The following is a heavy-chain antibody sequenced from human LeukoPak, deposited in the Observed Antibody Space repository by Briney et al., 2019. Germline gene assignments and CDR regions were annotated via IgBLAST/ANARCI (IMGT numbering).Heavy chain of an antibody. J-gene: IGHJ6*03. CDR2: ISGHTGTA. CDR3: ARGGSGDHQEQLGPPGYYHYMDV. Sequence: GASVRVSCKASGYSFTAYGMGWLRQAPGQGLEWMGLISGHTGTAIYAQNLQGRVTLTADTFTSTVYMEMRSLRSDDTAVYYCARGGSGDHQEQLGPPGYYHYMDVWGTGTTVTVSS. D-gene: IGHD3-10*01. CDR1: GYSFTAYG. V-gene: IGHV1-18*01.